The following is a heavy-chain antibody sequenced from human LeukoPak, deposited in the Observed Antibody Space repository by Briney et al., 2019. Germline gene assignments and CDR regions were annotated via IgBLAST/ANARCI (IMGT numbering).Heavy chain of an antibody. CDR3: ARDLGSVGNTYGY. CDR2: ISYDGSNK. Sequence: GGSLRLSCAASGFTFSSYAMHWVRQAPGKGLEWVAVISYDGSNKYYADSVKGRFTISRDNAKNSLYLQMNSLRAEDTAVYYRARDLGSVGNTYGYWGQGTLVTVSS. V-gene: IGHV3-30-3*01. D-gene: IGHD5-18*01. CDR1: GFTFSSYA. J-gene: IGHJ4*02.